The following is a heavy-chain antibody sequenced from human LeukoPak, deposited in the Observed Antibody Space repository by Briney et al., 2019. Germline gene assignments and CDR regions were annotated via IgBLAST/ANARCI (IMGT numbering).Heavy chain of an antibody. Sequence: GGSLRLSCAASGFTFDDYAMHWVRQAPGKGLEWVSLISWDGGSTYYADSVKGRFTISRDNAKNSLFLQMNSLRAEDTAVYYCARDFLEDTLWGQGTLVTVSS. V-gene: IGHV3-43D*04. CDR2: ISWDGGST. J-gene: IGHJ4*02. D-gene: IGHD2-15*01. CDR1: GFTFDDYA. CDR3: ARDFLEDTL.